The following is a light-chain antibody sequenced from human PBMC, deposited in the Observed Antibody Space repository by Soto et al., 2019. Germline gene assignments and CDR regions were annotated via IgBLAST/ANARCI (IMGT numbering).Light chain of an antibody. V-gene: IGKV1-6*01. Sequence: AIQMTQSPSSLSASVGDRVTITCRASEDIRRDLGWYQQRPGKAPQVLIYGATYLQSGVPSRFSGYGSGTDFTLTITSLQPEDFATYYCLQDFIYPRTFGQGTKVDIK. CDR2: GAT. CDR1: EDIRRD. CDR3: LQDFIYPRT. J-gene: IGKJ1*01.